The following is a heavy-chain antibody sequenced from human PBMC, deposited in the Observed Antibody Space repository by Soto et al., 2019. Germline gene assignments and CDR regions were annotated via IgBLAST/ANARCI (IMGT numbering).Heavy chain of an antibody. D-gene: IGHD3-10*01. CDR3: SRRPTGSGSSFFDY. Sequence: PSETLSLSCTVSAGSITSDEYYWNWIRYRPGKGLEWIGFIHHTGSTFYNPSLESRASISIDTSESQFSLNLASVTVADTAVYYCSRRPTGSGSSFFDYWGPRTLVTVSS. J-gene: IGHJ4*02. CDR2: IHHTGST. CDR1: AGSITSDEYY. V-gene: IGHV4-31*03.